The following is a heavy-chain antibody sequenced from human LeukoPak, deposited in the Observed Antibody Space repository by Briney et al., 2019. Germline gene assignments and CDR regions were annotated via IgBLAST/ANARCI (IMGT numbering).Heavy chain of an antibody. CDR1: GFTFTSSA. CDR2: IVVGSGNT. D-gene: IGHD3-10*01. J-gene: IGHJ4*02. Sequence: ASVKVSCKASGFTFTSSAVQWVRQARGQRLEWIGWIVVGSGNTNYAQKFQERVTITRDMSTSTAYMELSSLRSEDTAVYYCAARRFRGSGFPDYWGQRTLVTVSS. CDR3: AARRFRGSGFPDY. V-gene: IGHV1-58*01.